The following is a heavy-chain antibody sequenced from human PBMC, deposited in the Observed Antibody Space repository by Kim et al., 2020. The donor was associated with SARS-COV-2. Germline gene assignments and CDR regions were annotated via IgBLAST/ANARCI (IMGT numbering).Heavy chain of an antibody. V-gene: IGHV1-46*01. CDR2: INPSGGST. CDR1: GYTFTSYY. D-gene: IGHD6-13*01. J-gene: IGHJ6*02. CDR3: ARDLSRVGGGYSSNYGMDV. Sequence: ASVKVSCKASGYTFTSYYMHWVRQAPGQGLEWMGIINPSGGSTSYAQKFQGRVTMTRDTSTSTVYMELSSLRSEDTAVYYCARDLSRVGGGYSSNYGMDVWGQGTTVTVSS.